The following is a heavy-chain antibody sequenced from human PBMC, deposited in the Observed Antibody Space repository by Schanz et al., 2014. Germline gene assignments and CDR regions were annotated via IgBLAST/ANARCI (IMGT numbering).Heavy chain of an antibody. CDR1: GYTFTRSG. CDR3: ARDRDQWDGNYLDY. Sequence: QVQLVQSGGEVKTPGASVKVSCKASGYTFTRSGISWVRQAPGQGLEWMGWIGGSDGTTNFAQKFQGRVTMPTDTSQSTVYMELRSLTSDDSAVYYCARDRDQWDGNYLDYWGQGTLVTVSS. D-gene: IGHD1-26*01. CDR2: IGGSDGTT. V-gene: IGHV1-18*01. J-gene: IGHJ4*02.